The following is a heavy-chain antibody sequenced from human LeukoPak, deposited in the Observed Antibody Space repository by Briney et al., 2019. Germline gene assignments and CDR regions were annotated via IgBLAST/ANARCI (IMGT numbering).Heavy chain of an antibody. V-gene: IGHV3-15*01. D-gene: IGHD2-2*02. Sequence: PGGSLRLSCAASGFTFSNAWMSWVRQAPGKGLEWVGRIKSKTDGGTTDYAAPVKGRFTISRDDSKNTLYLQMNSLKTEDTAVYYCTTDPTVVVPAAIDYYYYGMDVWGQGTTVTVSS. CDR1: GFTFSNAW. J-gene: IGHJ6*02. CDR3: TTDPTVVVPAAIDYYYYGMDV. CDR2: IKSKTDGGTT.